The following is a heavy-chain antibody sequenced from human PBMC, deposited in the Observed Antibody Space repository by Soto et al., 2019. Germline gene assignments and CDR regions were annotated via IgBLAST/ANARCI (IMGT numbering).Heavy chain of an antibody. J-gene: IGHJ4*02. Sequence: GASVKVSCKASGYTFTSYGISWVRQAPGQGLEWMGWISAYNGNTNYAQKLQGRVTMTTDTSTSTAYMELRSLRSDDTAVYYCARAVPGYSGYDFLVYWGQGTLVTVS. CDR1: GYTFTSYG. V-gene: IGHV1-18*01. CDR3: ARAVPGYSGYDFLVY. D-gene: IGHD5-12*01. CDR2: ISAYNGNT.